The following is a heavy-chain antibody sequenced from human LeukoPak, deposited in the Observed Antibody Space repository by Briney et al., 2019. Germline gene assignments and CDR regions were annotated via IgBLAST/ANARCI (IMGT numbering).Heavy chain of an antibody. D-gene: IGHD6-19*01. V-gene: IGHV3-30*18. CDR3: AKDRSGLNWYFDL. CDR2: ISYDGSNK. Sequence: SGGSLRLSCAASGFSFNSYGMHWVRQAPGKGLEWVAVISYDGSNKYYGDSVKGRFTISRDNSKNTLYLQINSLRAEDTAVYFCAKDRSGLNWYFDLWGRGTLVTVSS. CDR1: GFSFNSYG. J-gene: IGHJ2*01.